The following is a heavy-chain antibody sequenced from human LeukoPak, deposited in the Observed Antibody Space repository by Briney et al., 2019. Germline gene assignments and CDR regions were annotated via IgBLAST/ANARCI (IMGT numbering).Heavy chain of an antibody. CDR2: IRSKAYGGTT. V-gene: IGHV3-49*03. J-gene: IGHJ4*02. CDR3: TRPIEMATIGAFEY. Sequence: GGSLRLSCTASGFTFGDYAMSWFRQAPGKGLEWVGFIRSKAYGGTTEYAASVKGRFTISRDDSKSIAYLQMNSLKTEDTAVYYCTRPIEMATIGAFEYWGQGTLVTVSS. CDR1: GFTFGDYA. D-gene: IGHD5-24*01.